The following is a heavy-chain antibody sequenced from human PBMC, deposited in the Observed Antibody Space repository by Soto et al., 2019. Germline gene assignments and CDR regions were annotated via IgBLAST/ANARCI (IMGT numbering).Heavy chain of an antibody. J-gene: IGHJ4*02. V-gene: IGHV3-23*01. CDR3: AKAPSVSWQPLEY. CDR2: VSGSGGST. CDR1: GFTFSSYA. D-gene: IGHD6-13*01. Sequence: EVQLLESGGGLVQPGGSLRLSCAASGFTFSSYAMSWVRQAPGKGLEWVSAVSGSGGSTHYADSVKGRFTISRDNSKNTLYLQMNSLRAEDTAVYYCAKAPSVSWQPLEYWGQGTLVTVSS.